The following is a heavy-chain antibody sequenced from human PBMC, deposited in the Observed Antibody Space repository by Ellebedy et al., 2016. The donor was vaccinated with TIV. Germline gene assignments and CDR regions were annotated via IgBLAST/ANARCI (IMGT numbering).Heavy chain of an antibody. J-gene: IGHJ4*02. CDR1: GYTFVDYY. V-gene: IGHV5-51*01. CDR2: TYPDGSDT. D-gene: IGHD6-13*01. Sequence: GESLKISCKGSGYTFVDYYIGWARQTPGKGLEWVGITYPDGSDTRYSPSFQGQVTISADKSISTAYLQWSSLKASATAMYYCARKPPGIGAAGHDFWGQGTLVTVSS. CDR3: ARKPPGIGAAGHDF.